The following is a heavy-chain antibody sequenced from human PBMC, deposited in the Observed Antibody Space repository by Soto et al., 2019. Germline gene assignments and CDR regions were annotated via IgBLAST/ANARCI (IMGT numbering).Heavy chain of an antibody. Sequence: SITSTVAGGSISSGCYYWSWIRQHPGKGLEWIGYIYYSGSTYYNPSLKSRVTISVDTSKNQLSLKLSSVTAADTAVYYCARGQQLLSSTRWGQGTLVTVSS. CDR2: IYYSGST. CDR1: GGSISSGCYY. CDR3: ARGQQLLSSTR. D-gene: IGHD2-2*01. V-gene: IGHV4-31*03. J-gene: IGHJ4*02.